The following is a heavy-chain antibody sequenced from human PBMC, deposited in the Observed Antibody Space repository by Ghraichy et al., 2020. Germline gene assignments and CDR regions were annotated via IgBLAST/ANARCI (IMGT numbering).Heavy chain of an antibody. J-gene: IGHJ6*02. CDR2: MIAVFGTA. CDR1: GDTFSSYA. V-gene: IGHV1-69*13. Sequence: SVKVSCKASGDTFSSYAISWVRQAPGQGLEWMGGMIAVFGTATYGQKFQGRATITADESTSTSYMELTDLTSEDTAVYYCARDQGDYSDRYHFYNMEVWGLGPRSPSP. D-gene: IGHD4-17*01. CDR3: ARDQGDYSDRYHFYNMEV.